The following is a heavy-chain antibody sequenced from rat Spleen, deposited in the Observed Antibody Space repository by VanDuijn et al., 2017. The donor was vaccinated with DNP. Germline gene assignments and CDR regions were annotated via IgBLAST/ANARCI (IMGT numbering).Heavy chain of an antibody. CDR1: GFSLSNYG. CDR3: AVTYYYKDY. J-gene: IGHJ2*01. V-gene: IGHV2-77*01. D-gene: IGHD1-1*01. CDR2: IWGDGRT. Sequence: QVQMKETGPGLVQTAQTLSVTCSVSGFSLSNYGVHWIRQAPGKGLEWIAVIWGDGRTSYGSALKSRLTVSKDTSKSQVFLTMTSLRIDDTAVYYCAVTYYYKDYWGQGVMVTVSS.